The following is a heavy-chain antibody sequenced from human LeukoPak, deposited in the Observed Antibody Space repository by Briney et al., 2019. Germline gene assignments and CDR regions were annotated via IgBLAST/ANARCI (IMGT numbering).Heavy chain of an antibody. V-gene: IGHV3-7*01. J-gene: IGHJ4*02. CDR2: MNQDGSEK. CDR3: ARGAHDRGGDY. CDR1: GFTFSSYW. Sequence: TGGSLRLSCAASGFTFSSYWMSWVRQAPGKGLESVANMNQDGSEKYYVDSMKGRFTISRDNAMNSLYLQINSLRAEDTAVYYCARGAHDRGGDYWGQGTLVTVSS.